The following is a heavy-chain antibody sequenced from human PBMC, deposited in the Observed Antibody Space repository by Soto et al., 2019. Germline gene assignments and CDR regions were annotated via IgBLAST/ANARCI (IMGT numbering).Heavy chain of an antibody. V-gene: IGHV4-59*08. CDR1: GGSFSGYY. CDR2: IYYSGST. J-gene: IGHJ4*02. D-gene: IGHD2-15*01. Sequence: SETLSLTCAVYGGSFSGYYWSWIRQPPGKGLEWIGYIYYSGSTNYNPSLKSRVTISVDTSKNQFSLKLSSVTAADTAVYYCARRYGGTFDYWGQGTLVTVSS. CDR3: ARRYGGTFDY.